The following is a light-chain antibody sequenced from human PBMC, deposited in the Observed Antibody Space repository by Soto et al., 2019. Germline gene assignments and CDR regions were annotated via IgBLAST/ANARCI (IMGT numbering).Light chain of an antibody. CDR1: SSVFGDYDY. Sequence: QSVLTQPASVFGSPGQAITFSCTGTSSVFGDYDYVSWYLQHPGKVPKLMIYNVYDRPSGISYRFSGSKSGNTASLTISGLQGEDEADYYCSAYTVSRTYVFGTGTKVTVL. CDR2: NVY. CDR3: SAYTVSRTYV. V-gene: IGLV2-14*01. J-gene: IGLJ1*01.